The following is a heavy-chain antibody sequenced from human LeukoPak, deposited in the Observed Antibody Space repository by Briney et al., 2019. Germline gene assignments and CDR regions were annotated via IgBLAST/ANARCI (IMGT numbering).Heavy chain of an antibody. D-gene: IGHD6-19*01. Sequence: SETLSLTCTVSGGSISSGGYYWSWIRQHPGKGLEWIGYIYYSGSTYYNPSLMSRVTISVDTSKNQFSLKLSSVTAADTAVYYCARVTDSGWYYFDYWGQGTLVTVSS. J-gene: IGHJ4*02. CDR3: ARVTDSGWYYFDY. CDR1: GGSISSGGYY. CDR2: IYYSGST. V-gene: IGHV4-31*03.